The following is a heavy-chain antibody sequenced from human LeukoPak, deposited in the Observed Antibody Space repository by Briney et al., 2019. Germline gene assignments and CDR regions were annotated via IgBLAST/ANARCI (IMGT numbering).Heavy chain of an antibody. J-gene: IGHJ3*02. CDR1: GFTFSSYA. CDR2: ISYDGSNK. V-gene: IGHV3-30*01. Sequence: GGSLRLSCAASGFTFSSYAMHWVRQAPGKGLEWVAAISYDGSNKYYADSVKGRFTISRDNSKNTLYLQMNSLRAEDTAVYYCASYDSTGYDAFDIWGQGTMVTVSS. D-gene: IGHD3-22*01. CDR3: ASYDSTGYDAFDI.